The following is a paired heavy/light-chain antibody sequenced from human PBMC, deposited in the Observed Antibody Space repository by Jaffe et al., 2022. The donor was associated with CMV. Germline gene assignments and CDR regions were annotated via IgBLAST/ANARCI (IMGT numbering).Light chain of an antibody. CDR2: LGS. CDR1: QSLLHSNGDNY. J-gene: IGKJ2*01. CDR3: MQALQPPYT. V-gene: IGKV2-28*01. Sequence: DIVMTQSPLSLPVTPGEPASISCRSSQSLLHSNGDNYLDWYLQKPGQSPQLLIYLGSNRASGVPDRFSGSGSGTDFTLKITRVEAEDVGVYSCMQALQPPYTFGQGTKLEIK.
Heavy chain of an antibody. CDR1: GFTFNSYP. V-gene: IGHV3-21*01. CDR3: ARMRSWDYSGSGSPRGIDS. Sequence: EVQLVESGGGLVKPGGSLRLSCTASGFTFNSYPMNWVRQAPGKGLEWVSFISSGSSYIYYADSVKGRFTISRDNAKNSLFLQLNSLRADDTAVYYCARMRSWDYSGSGSPRGIDSWGQGTLVTVSS. CDR2: ISSGSSYI. J-gene: IGHJ4*02. D-gene: IGHD3-10*01.